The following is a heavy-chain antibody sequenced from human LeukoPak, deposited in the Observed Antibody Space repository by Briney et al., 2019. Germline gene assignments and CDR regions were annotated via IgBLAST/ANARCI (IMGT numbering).Heavy chain of an antibody. V-gene: IGHV3-20*01. D-gene: IGHD2-15*01. CDR2: INWNGGST. J-gene: IGHJ5*02. CDR1: GFTFDDYG. Sequence: PGGSLRLSCAASGFTFDDYGMSWVRQAPGKGLEWVSGINWNGGSTGYADSVKGRFTISRDNAKNSLYLQMNSLRAEDTALYHCARDRGYCSGGSCYDWFDPWGQGTLVTFSS. CDR3: ARDRGYCSGGSCYDWFDP.